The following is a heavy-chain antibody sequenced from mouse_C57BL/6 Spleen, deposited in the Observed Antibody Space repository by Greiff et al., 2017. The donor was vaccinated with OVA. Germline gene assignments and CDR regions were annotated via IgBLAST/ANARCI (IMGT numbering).Heavy chain of an antibody. V-gene: IGHV1-53*01. J-gene: IGHJ1*03. CDR1: GYTFTSYW. CDR3: EKSGYIYWDVDV. Sequence: VQLQQSGTELVKPGASVKLSCKASGYTFTSYWMHWVKQRPGQGLEWIGNINPSNGGTNYNEKFKSKATLTVDKSSSTAYMQHSNLTYEDTAVCDCEKSGYIYWDVDVWGTGTTVTVSS. D-gene: IGHD2-2*01. CDR2: INPSNGGT.